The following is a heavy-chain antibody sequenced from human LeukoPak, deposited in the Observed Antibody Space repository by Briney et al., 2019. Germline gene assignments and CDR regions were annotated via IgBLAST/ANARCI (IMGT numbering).Heavy chain of an antibody. V-gene: IGHV4-59*01. J-gene: IGHJ3*02. Sequence: TTSETLSLTCTVSGGSISSYYWSWIRQPPGKGLEWIGNIYYNGSTNYNPSLKSRVTVSLDTPKNQFSLKLRSVSAADTAVYYCARDFIAAAGSRGAFDIWGQGTMVTVSS. D-gene: IGHD6-13*01. CDR1: GGSISSYY. CDR3: ARDFIAAAGSRGAFDI. CDR2: IYYNGST.